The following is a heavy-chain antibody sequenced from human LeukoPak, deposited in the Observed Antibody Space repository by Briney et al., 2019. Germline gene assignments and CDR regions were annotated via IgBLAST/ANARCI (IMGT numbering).Heavy chain of an antibody. D-gene: IGHD6-13*01. CDR3: ARAGARIAAALDY. CDR1: GGSISSGGYY. J-gene: IGHJ4*02. CDR2: IYYSGST. Sequence: PSETLSLTCTVSGGSISSGGYYWSWIRQHPGKGLEWIGYIYYSGSTYYNPSLKSRVTISVDTSKNQFSLKLSSVTAADTAVYYCARAGARIAAALDYWGQGTLVTVSS. V-gene: IGHV4-31*03.